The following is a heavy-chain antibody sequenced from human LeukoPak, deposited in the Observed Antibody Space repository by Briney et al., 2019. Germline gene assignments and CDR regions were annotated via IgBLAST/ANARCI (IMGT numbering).Heavy chain of an antibody. V-gene: IGHV4-34*01. D-gene: IGHD3-9*01. Sequence: NPSETLSLTCAVYGGSFSGYYWSWIRQPPGKGLEWIGEINHSGSTNYNPSLKSRVTISVDTSKNQFSLKLSSVTAADTAVYYCARYSYDILTGYPKGWFDPWGQGTLVTVSS. CDR2: INHSGST. CDR1: GGSFSGYY. J-gene: IGHJ5*02. CDR3: ARYSYDILTGYPKGWFDP.